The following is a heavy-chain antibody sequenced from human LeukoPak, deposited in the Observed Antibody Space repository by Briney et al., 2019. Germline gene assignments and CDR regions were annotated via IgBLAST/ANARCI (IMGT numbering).Heavy chain of an antibody. V-gene: IGHV3-21*01. CDR1: GFTFSSYS. CDR2: ISSSSSYI. J-gene: IGHJ2*01. CDR3: AKSVIRGRNYWYFDL. Sequence: GGSLRLSCAASGFTFSSYSMNWVRQAPGKGLEWVSSISSSSSYIYYADSVKGRFTISRDNAKNSLYLQMNSLRAEDTAVYYCAKSVIRGRNYWYFDLWGRGTLVTVSS. D-gene: IGHD2/OR15-2a*01.